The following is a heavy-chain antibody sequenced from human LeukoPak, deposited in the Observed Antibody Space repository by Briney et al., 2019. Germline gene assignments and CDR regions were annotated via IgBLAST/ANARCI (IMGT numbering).Heavy chain of an antibody. J-gene: IGHJ4*02. CDR1: GFTFSSYD. CDR3: AKDALLDSSGYY. D-gene: IGHD3-22*01. Sequence: GGSLRLSCAVSGFTFSSYDMSWVRQAPGKGLEWVSAISGSGGSTYYADSVKGRFTISRDNSKNTLYLQMNSLRAEDTAVYYCAKDALLDSSGYYWGQGTLVTVSS. V-gene: IGHV3-23*01. CDR2: ISGSGGST.